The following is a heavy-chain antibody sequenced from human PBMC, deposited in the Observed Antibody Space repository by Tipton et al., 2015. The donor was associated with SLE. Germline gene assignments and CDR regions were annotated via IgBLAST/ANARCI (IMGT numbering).Heavy chain of an antibody. Sequence: LRLSCTVSGGSLSSHYWSWIRQSPGKGLEWIGYIHYSGSTHYSPSFMSRATISADTSKNQFSLRVNSVTAADTAVHYCARAVEVSGGWELHDYWGQGTLVTVSS. D-gene: IGHD1-26*01. V-gene: IGHV4-59*11. CDR3: ARAVEVSGGWELHDY. CDR1: GGSLSSHY. CDR2: IHYSGST. J-gene: IGHJ4*02.